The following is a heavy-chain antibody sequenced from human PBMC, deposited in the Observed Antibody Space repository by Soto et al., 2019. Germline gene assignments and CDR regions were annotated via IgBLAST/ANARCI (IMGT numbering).Heavy chain of an antibody. D-gene: IGHD2-21*02. J-gene: IGHJ6*02. V-gene: IGHV1-18*01. CDR2: ISAYNGNT. CDR1: GYTFTSYG. CDR3: AIDLWGYCGVDCYPLDV. Sequence: ASVKVSCKASGYTFTSYGISWVRQAPGQGLEWMGWISAYNGNTNYAQKLQGRVTMTTDTSTSTAYMELRSLRSDDTAVYYCAIDLWGYCGVDCYPLDVWGQGTTVTVSS.